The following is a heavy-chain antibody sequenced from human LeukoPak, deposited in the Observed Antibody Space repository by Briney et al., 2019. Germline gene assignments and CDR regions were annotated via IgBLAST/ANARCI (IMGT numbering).Heavy chain of an antibody. J-gene: IGHJ4*02. CDR2: ISYSWTT. D-gene: IGHD5-18*01. CDR1: GGSISSSSSDYY. V-gene: IGHV4-39*01. CDR3: ARHRHSHHYDY. Sequence: KSSETLSLTCSVSGGSISSSSSDYYWGWVRQPQGKGLEWIGSISYSWTTYYNPSLKSRVTISADTSNNQFSLKLTSVTAADTAVYYCARHRHSHHYDYWGQGTLVTISS.